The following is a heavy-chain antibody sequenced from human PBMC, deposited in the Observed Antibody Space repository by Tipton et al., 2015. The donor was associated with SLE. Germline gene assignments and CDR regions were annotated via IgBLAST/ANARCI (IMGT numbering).Heavy chain of an antibody. J-gene: IGHJ4*02. CDR2: INHSGST. CDR3: ARGPLSIEIPAAGVIDH. CDR1: GGSFSGYY. Sequence: TLSLTCAVYGGSFSGYYWSWIRQPPGKGLEWIGEINHSGSTNYNPSLKSRVTISVDTSKNQFSLKLSSVTAADTAVYYCARGPLSIEIPAAGVIDHWGQGTLVTVSS. V-gene: IGHV4-34*01. D-gene: IGHD6-13*01.